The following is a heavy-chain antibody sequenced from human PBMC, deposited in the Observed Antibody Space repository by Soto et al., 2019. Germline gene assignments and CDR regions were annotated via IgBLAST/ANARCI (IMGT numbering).Heavy chain of an antibody. CDR2: ISYDGSNK. J-gene: IGHJ4*02. D-gene: IGHD5-18*01. CDR3: ASSASIYSYHDY. V-gene: IGHV3-30-3*01. CDR1: GFTFSSYA. Sequence: QVQLVESGGGVVQPGRSLRISCAASGFTFSSYAMHWVRQAPGKGLEWVAVISYDGSNKYYADSVKGRFTISRDNSKNTLYLQMNSLRAEDTAVYYCASSASIYSYHDYWGKGTLVTVSS.